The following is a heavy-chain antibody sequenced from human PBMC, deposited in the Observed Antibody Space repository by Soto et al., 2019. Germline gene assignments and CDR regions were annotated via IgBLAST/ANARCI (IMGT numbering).Heavy chain of an antibody. CDR2: IRGSGGST. J-gene: IGHJ4*02. CDR3: AKDLPTYDDILTGSNYFDY. CDR1: GFTFSSYA. D-gene: IGHD3-9*01. V-gene: IGHV3-23*01. Sequence: GGSLRLSCAASGFTFSSYAMSWVRQAPGKRLEWVSAIRGSGGSTYYADSVKGRFTISRDNSKNTLYLQMNSLRAEDTAVYYCAKDLPTYDDILTGSNYFDYWGQGTLVTVSS.